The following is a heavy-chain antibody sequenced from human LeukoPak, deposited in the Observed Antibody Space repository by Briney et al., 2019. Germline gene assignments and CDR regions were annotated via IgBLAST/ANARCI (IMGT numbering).Heavy chain of an antibody. J-gene: IGHJ4*02. D-gene: IGHD5-12*01. CDR2: ISAYGNT. Sequence: GASVKVSCKTSGYTFTIYGISWVRQAPGQGLEWMGLISAYGNTNYAQNLQGRVTMTTDTSTSTAYMELRSLRSDDTAVYYCARGDSGYDFAPFDYWGQGTLVTVSS. CDR1: GYTFTIYG. V-gene: IGHV1-18*01. CDR3: ARGDSGYDFAPFDY.